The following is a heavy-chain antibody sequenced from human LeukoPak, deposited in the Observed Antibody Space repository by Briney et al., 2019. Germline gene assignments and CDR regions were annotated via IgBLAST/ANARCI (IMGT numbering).Heavy chain of an antibody. Sequence: GGPLRLSCVVSGFTFSDYYMSWIRQAPGKGLEWVSYISSASSTYTNYADSVKGRFTISRDNAKNSLYLQLNSLRAEDTAVYYCARTTTSWFFDYWGQGTLVTVSS. CDR1: GFTFSDYY. D-gene: IGHD1-14*01. V-gene: IGHV3-11*06. CDR3: ARTTTSWFFDY. CDR2: ISSASSTYT. J-gene: IGHJ4*02.